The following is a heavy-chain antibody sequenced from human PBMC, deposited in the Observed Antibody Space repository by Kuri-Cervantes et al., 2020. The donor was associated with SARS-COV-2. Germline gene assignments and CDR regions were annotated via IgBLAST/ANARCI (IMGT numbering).Heavy chain of an antibody. CDR2: MNPNSGNT. CDR1: GYTFTSYD. D-gene: IGHD4-11*01. J-gene: IGHJ6*03. Sequence: ASVKVSCKASGYTFTSYDINWVRQATGQGLEWMGWMNPNSGNTGYAQKFQGRVTMTRNTSISTAYMELSSLRSEDTAVYYCASYSNYVSYYYYYMDVWSKGTTVTVSS. V-gene: IGHV1-8*01. CDR3: ASYSNYVSYYYYYMDV.